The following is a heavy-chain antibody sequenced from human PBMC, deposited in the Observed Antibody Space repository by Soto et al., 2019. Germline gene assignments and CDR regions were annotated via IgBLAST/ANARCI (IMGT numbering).Heavy chain of an antibody. CDR1: GYTFTSYG. D-gene: IGHD3-10*01. CDR2: ISAYNGNT. CDR3: ASPWRSGSYYTGGDYYYGMDV. Sequence: QVQLVQSGAEVKKPGASVKVSCKASGYTFTSYGISWVRQAPGQGLEWMGWISAYNGNTNYAQKLQCRVTMATATSTSTAYMELRSLRSDDTAVYCCASPWRSGSYYTGGDYYYGMDVWGQGTTVTVSS. V-gene: IGHV1-18*01. J-gene: IGHJ6*02.